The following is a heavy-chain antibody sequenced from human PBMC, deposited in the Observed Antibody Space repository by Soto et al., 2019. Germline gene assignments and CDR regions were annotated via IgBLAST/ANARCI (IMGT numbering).Heavy chain of an antibody. CDR3: ARDRYYDFWSGYPYPPH. Sequence: GGSLRLSCAASGFTVSGNYMSWVRQAPGKGLEWVSVIYSGGSTYYADSVKGRFTISRDNSKNTLYLQMNSLRAEDTAVYYCARDRYYDFWSGYPYPPHWGQGTLVTVSS. CDR1: GFTVSGNY. CDR2: IYSGGST. D-gene: IGHD3-3*01. J-gene: IGHJ4*02. V-gene: IGHV3-53*01.